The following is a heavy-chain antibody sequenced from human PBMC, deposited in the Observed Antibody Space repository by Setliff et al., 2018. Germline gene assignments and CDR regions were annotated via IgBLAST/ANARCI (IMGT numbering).Heavy chain of an antibody. CDR1: GGSISSGTYY. CDR2: IFTSGST. V-gene: IGHV4-61*02. D-gene: IGHD3-3*01. CDR3: ARAFTYYNFWSGYGYGMDV. Sequence: SETLSLTCTVSGGSISSGTYYWSWIRQPAGKGLGWIGRIFTSGSTNYNPSLKSRVTISVDTSKNQFSLNLSSVTAADTAVYYCARAFTYYNFWSGYGYGMDVWGQGTTVTVSS. J-gene: IGHJ6*02.